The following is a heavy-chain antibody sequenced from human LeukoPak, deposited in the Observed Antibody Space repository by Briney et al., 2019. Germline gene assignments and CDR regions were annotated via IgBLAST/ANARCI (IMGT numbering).Heavy chain of an antibody. CDR1: GGSLSSSGSY. V-gene: IGHV4-39*07. J-gene: IGHJ1*01. Sequence: SETLSLTCTVSGGSLSSSGSYWGGIRQPPGKGLEGIGSIFHSGSTYYNPSLKSRVTITVERPKHQFSLEVSSVTAADTAVYYCARDYRLTQIQDWGQGTLVTVSS. CDR3: ARDYRLTQIQD. CDR2: IFHSGST. D-gene: IGHD1-26*01.